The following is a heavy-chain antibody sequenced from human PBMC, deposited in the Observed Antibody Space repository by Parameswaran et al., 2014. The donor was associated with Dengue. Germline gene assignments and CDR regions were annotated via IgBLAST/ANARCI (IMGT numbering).Heavy chain of an antibody. V-gene: IGHV4-34*01. D-gene: IGHD3-3*01. J-gene: IGHJ6*02. CDR3: ARVRFLEWLSSMDV. Sequence: WIRQPPGKGLEWIGEINHSGSTNYNPSLKSRVTISVDTSKNQFSLKLSSVTAADTAVYYCARVRFLEWLSSMDVWGQGTTVTVSS. CDR2: INHSGST.